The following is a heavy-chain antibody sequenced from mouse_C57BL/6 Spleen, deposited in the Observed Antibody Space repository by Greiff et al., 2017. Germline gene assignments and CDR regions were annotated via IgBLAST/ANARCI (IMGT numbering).Heavy chain of an antibody. J-gene: IGHJ2*01. CDR3: ARRGVYGTWYYFDY. CDR1: GYTFTRYW. CDR2: IYPSDSET. D-gene: IGHD2-1*01. Sequence: VQLQQPGAELVRPGSSVKLSCKASGYTFTRYWLDWVKQRPGQGLEWIGNIYPSDSETHYNQKFKDQATLTVDKSSSTAYMQLSSLTSEDSAVYYCARRGVYGTWYYFDYWGQGTTLTVSS. V-gene: IGHV1-61*01.